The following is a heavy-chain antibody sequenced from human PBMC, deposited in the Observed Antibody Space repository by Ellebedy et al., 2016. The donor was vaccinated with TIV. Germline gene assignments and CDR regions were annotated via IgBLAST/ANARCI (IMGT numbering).Heavy chain of an antibody. Sequence: PAGSLRLSCAASGFTFSNYAMGWVRQSPGKGLESVSTSSKSGDETFYSDPVQGRFNISRDNSKNTVYLQVISLRAEDTAVFYCAKDSGRSGWYFNYWGQGTPVTVSS. CDR2: SSKSGDET. J-gene: IGHJ4*02. CDR1: GFTFSNYA. D-gene: IGHD6-19*01. V-gene: IGHV3-23*01. CDR3: AKDSGRSGWYFNY.